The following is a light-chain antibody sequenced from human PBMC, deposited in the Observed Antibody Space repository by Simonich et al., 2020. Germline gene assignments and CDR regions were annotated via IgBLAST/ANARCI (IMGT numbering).Light chain of an antibody. Sequence: DIQMNQSPSSLSESVGDRVTITCQASQDISNYLNWYQQKPGKPPKLLIYDASNLETGVPSRFSGSGSGTDFTFTISSLQPEDIATYYCQQYDNLPITFGQGTRLEIK. CDR3: QQYDNLPIT. V-gene: IGKV1-33*01. CDR2: DAS. J-gene: IGKJ5*01. CDR1: QDISNY.